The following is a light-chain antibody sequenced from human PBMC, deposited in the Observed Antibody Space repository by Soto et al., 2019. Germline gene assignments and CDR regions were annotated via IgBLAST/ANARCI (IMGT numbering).Light chain of an antibody. CDR1: SLLTTGS. CDR3: QQYGSSPLT. V-gene: IGKV3-20*01. CDR2: GTS. J-gene: IGKJ4*01. Sequence: EIVLTQSPGTLSFSPGERATPSSRPGSLLTTGSLAWYQQRPGQAPRLLIYGTSTRASGTPDRFSGSGSGTDFTLTITRLEPEDFAVYYCQQYGSSPLTFGGGTKVDIK.